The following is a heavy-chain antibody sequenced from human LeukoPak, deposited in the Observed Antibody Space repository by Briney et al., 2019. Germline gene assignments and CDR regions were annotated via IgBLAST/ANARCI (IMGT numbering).Heavy chain of an antibody. V-gene: IGHV4-39*01. CDR3: ASNFYYYDSSDYPPPFDY. D-gene: IGHD3-22*01. Sequence: PSETLSLTCTVSGGSISSSSYYWGWIRQPPGKGLEWIGSINYSGSTYYNPSLKSRVTISVDTSKNQFSLKLSSVTAADTAVYYCASNFYYYDSSDYPPPFDYWGQGTLVTVSS. J-gene: IGHJ4*02. CDR2: INYSGST. CDR1: GGSISSSSYY.